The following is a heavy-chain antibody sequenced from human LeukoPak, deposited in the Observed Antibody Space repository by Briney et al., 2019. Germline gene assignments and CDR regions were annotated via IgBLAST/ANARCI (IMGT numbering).Heavy chain of an antibody. CDR3: AKDSHGYKNLRAFDI. J-gene: IGHJ3*02. CDR2: ISGSGGST. CDR1: GFTFSSYA. Sequence: GGSLRLSCAASGFTFSSYAMSWVRQAPGKGLEWVSAISGSGGSTYYADSVKGRFTISRDNSKNTPYLQMNSLRAEDTAVYYCAKDSHGYKNLRAFDIWGQGTMVTVSS. D-gene: IGHD5-24*01. V-gene: IGHV3-23*01.